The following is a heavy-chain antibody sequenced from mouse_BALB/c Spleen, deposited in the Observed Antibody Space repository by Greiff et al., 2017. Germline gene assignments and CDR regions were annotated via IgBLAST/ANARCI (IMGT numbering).Heavy chain of an antibody. D-gene: IGHD2-14*01. V-gene: IGHV3-8*02. CDR2: ISYSGST. CDR1: GDSITSGY. J-gene: IGHJ4*01. Sequence: EVQLQESGPSLVKPSQTLSLTCSVTGDSITSGYWNWIRKFPGNKLEYMGYISYSGSTYYNPSLKSRISITRDTSKNQYYLQLNSVTTEDTATYYCARSEVRRERLYAMDYWGQGTSVTVSS. CDR3: ARSEVRRERLYAMDY.